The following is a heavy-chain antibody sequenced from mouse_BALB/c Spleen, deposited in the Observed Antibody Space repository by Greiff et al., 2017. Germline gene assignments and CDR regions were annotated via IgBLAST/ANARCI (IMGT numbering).Heavy chain of an antibody. D-gene: IGHD1-1*01. CDR1: GFTFSDYY. V-gene: IGHV5-4*02. Sequence: DVMLVESGGGLVKPGGSLKLSCAASGFTFSDYYMYWVRQTPEKRLEWVATISDGGSYTYYPDSVKGRFTISRDNAKNNLYLQMSSLKSEDTAMYYCARGGYYYGSLYAMDYWGQGTSVTVSS. CDR2: ISDGGSYT. J-gene: IGHJ4*01. CDR3: ARGGYYYGSLYAMDY.